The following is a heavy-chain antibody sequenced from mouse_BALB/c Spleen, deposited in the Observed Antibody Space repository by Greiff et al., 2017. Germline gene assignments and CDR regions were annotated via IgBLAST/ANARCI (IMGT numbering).Heavy chain of an antibody. Sequence: ESGPGLVKPSQSLSLTCTVTGYSITSDYAWNWIRQFPGNKLEWMGYISYSGSTSYNPSLKSRISITRDTSKNQFFLQLNSVTTEDTATYYCARSLRLPYYFDYWGQGTTLTVSS. CDR2: ISYSGST. CDR1: GYSITSDYA. D-gene: IGHD1-2*01. CDR3: ARSLRLPYYFDY. V-gene: IGHV3-2*02. J-gene: IGHJ2*01.